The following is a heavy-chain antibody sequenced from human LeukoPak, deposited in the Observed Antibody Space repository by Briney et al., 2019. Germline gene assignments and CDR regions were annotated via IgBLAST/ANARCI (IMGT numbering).Heavy chain of an antibody. D-gene: IGHD3-3*01. V-gene: IGHV1-8*03. CDR3: ARGPGSLQWFRYYYYYYMDV. CDR2: MNPNSGNT. CDR1: GYTFTSYD. J-gene: IGHJ6*03. Sequence: ASVKVSCXASGYTFTSYDINWVRQATGQGLEWMGWMNPNSGNTGYAQKFQGRVTITRNTSISTAYMELSSLRSEDTAVYYCARGPGSLQWFRYYYYYYMDVWGKGTTVTVSS.